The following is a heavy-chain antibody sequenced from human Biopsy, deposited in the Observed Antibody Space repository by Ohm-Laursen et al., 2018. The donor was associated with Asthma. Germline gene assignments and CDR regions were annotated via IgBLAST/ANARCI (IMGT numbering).Heavy chain of an antibody. J-gene: IGHJ3*02. CDR2: IKHDGSEK. CDR3: ARAYGGSFFSGSFDI. CDR1: GFTFGDYC. V-gene: IGHV3-7*03. D-gene: IGHD4-23*01. Sequence: SLRLSCAASGFTFGDYCMSWVRQVPGQGLEWAANIKHDGSEKNHVDSLKGRFTISRDNAKNLLFLQMNSLRAEDTAVYYCARAYGGSFFSGSFDIWGQGTMVTVSS.